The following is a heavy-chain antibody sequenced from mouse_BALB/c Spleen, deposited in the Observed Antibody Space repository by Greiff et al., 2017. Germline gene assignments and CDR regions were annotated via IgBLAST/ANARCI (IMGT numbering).Heavy chain of an antibody. J-gene: IGHJ4*01. V-gene: IGHV5-4*02. D-gene: IGHD2-4*01. CDR2: ISDGGSYT. CDR1: GFTFSDYY. Sequence: EVKVVESGGGLVKPGGSLKLSCAASGFTFSDYYMYWVRQTPEKRLEWVATISDGGSYTYYPDSVKGRFTISRDNAKNNLYLQMSSLKSEDTAMYYCARGEITRIYYYAMDYWGQGTSVTVSS. CDR3: ARGEITRIYYYAMDY.